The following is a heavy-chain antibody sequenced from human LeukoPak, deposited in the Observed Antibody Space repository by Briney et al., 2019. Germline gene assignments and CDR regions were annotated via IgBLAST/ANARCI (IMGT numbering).Heavy chain of an antibody. CDR3: ARLRRNSDRSDFFYYYDH. D-gene: IGHD3-22*01. J-gene: IGHJ4*02. Sequence: GGSLRLSCATSGFTFSDYSMNWVRQAPGKGLEWVASVNTVSSYIYYADSMRGRFTISRDNAKNSLFLQMDSLRAEDTAVYYCARLRRNSDRSDFFYYYDHWGQGTLVTVSS. CDR1: GFTFSDYS. CDR2: VNTVSSYI. V-gene: IGHV3-21*01.